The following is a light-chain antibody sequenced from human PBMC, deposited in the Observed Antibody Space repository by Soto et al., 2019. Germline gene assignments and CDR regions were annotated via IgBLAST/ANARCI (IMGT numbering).Light chain of an antibody. CDR3: QSYDSSLSGSYV. CDR2: GNS. Sequence: QSVLTQPPSVSGAPGQRVTISCTGSSSNIGAGYDVHWYQQLPGTAPKLLIYGNSNRPSGVPDRSSGSKSGTSASLAITGLQAEDEADYYCQSYDSSLSGSYVFGTGTKVTV. CDR1: SSNIGAGYD. J-gene: IGLJ1*01. V-gene: IGLV1-40*01.